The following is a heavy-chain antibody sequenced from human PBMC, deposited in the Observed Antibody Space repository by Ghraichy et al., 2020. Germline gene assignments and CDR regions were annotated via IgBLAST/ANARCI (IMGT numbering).Heavy chain of an antibody. V-gene: IGHV3-48*02. J-gene: IGHJ4*02. CDR2: ISSSSSTI. D-gene: IGHD6-19*01. CDR1: GFTFSSYS. Sequence: LSLTCAASGFTFSSYSMNWVRQAPGKGLEWVSYISSSSSTIYYADSVKGRFTISRDNAKNSLYLQMNSLRDEDTAVYYCARDLYSSGWYHSTPDDYWGQGILVTVSS. CDR3: ARDLYSSGWYHSTPDDY.